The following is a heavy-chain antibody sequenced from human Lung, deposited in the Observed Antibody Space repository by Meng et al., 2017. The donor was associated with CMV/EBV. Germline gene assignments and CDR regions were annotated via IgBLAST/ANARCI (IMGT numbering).Heavy chain of an antibody. CDR1: GFTFSSYS. Sequence: GEXXTISCAASGFTFSSYSMNWVRQAPGKGLEWVSSISSSSSYIYYADSVKGRFTISRDNAKNSLYLQMNSLRAEDTAVYYCARAGYSSGWYELYFDYWGQGTLVTVSS. V-gene: IGHV3-21*01. CDR2: ISSSSSYI. D-gene: IGHD6-19*01. J-gene: IGHJ4*02. CDR3: ARAGYSSGWYELYFDY.